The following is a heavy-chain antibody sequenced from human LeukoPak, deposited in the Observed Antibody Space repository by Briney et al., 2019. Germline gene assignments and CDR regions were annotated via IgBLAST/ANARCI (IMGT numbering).Heavy chain of an antibody. CDR2: IWYDGGNK. CDR1: GFTFSSYG. D-gene: IGHD3-22*01. CDR3: ATARDSSGYYCNY. Sequence: GGSLRLSCAASGFTFSSYGMHWVRQAPGKGLEWVAVIWYDGGNKYYADSVKGRFTISRDNSKNTLYLQMNSLRAEDTAVYYCATARDSSGYYCNYWGQGTLVTVSS. V-gene: IGHV3-33*01. J-gene: IGHJ4*02.